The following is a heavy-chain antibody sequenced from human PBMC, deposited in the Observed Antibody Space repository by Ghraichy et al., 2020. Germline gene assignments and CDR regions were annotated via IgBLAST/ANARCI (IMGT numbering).Heavy chain of an antibody. D-gene: IGHD6-19*01. V-gene: IGHV3-23*01. CDR1: GFTFSSYA. J-gene: IGHJ4*02. Sequence: GGSLRLSCAASGFTFSSYAMSWVRQAPGKGLEWVSTINDRGGSTYYADSVKGRFTISRDNSKNTVYLQMNSLRAEDTAVYYCAKVRNYAVAGDFDYWGQGTLVTVSS. CDR3: AKVRNYAVAGDFDY. CDR2: INDRGGST.